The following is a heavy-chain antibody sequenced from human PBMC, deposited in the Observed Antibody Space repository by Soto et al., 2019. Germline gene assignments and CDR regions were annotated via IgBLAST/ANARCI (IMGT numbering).Heavy chain of an antibody. D-gene: IGHD4-17*01. CDR3: ARDHRWGYVYGDSGDS. Sequence: EVQLVESGGGVVRPGGSLRLACAASGFSLDEYGMSWVRQAPGKGPEWVSGMHRNGATTGYADSVKGRFTMSRDDAKNPLSLEMNSLRAEDTAFSYCARDHRWGYVYGDSGDSWGHGTLVTVSS. CDR2: MHRNGATT. V-gene: IGHV3-20*04. CDR1: GFSLDEYG. J-gene: IGHJ5*01.